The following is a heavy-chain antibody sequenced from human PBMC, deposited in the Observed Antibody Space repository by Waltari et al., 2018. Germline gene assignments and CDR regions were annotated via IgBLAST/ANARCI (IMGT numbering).Heavy chain of an antibody. J-gene: IGHJ4*02. CDR2: IYHSGGT. V-gene: IGHV4-61*02. Sequence: QVQLQESGPGLVKPSQTLSLTCTVTCGPISSGSHYWSWIRPPAGKGLAWIGRIYHSGGTNYKPSLKSRVTISVDTSKNQFSLKLSSVTAADTAVYYCARVGDSSGYYSFDYWGQGTLVTVSS. CDR3: ARVGDSSGYYSFDY. D-gene: IGHD3-22*01. CDR1: CGPISSGSHY.